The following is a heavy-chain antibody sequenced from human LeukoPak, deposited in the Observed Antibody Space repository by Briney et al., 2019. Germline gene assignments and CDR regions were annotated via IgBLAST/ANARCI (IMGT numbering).Heavy chain of an antibody. Sequence: ASVKVSCKASGYTFTGYYMHWVRQAPGQGLEWMGWINPNSGGTNYTQKFQGRVTITTDESTSTAYMELSSLRSEDTAVYYCARDHRYSSGWYVGYWGQGTLVTVSS. J-gene: IGHJ4*02. V-gene: IGHV1-2*02. CDR2: INPNSGGT. CDR1: GYTFTGYY. CDR3: ARDHRYSSGWYVGY. D-gene: IGHD6-19*01.